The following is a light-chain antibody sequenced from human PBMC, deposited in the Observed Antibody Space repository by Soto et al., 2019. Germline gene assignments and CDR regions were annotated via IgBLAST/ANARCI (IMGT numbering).Light chain of an antibody. CDR3: NSYTSSSTLPYV. V-gene: IGLV2-14*01. J-gene: IGLJ1*01. CDR2: DVS. CDR1: SSDVGGYNY. Sequence: QSALTQPASVSGSPGQSITVSCTGTSSDVGGYNYVSWYQQHPGKAPKVMIYDVSKWPSGVSNRFSGSKSGNTASLTISGLQAEDEADYYCNSYTSSSTLPYVFGTGTKVTVL.